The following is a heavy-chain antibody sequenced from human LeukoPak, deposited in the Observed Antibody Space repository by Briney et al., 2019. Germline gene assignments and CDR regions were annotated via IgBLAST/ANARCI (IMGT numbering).Heavy chain of an antibody. D-gene: IGHD6-19*01. CDR1: GFTFSTYS. CDR3: AKVEGSSGGFFDY. V-gene: IGHV3-21*04. CDR2: ISSSSYHI. J-gene: IGHJ4*02. Sequence: GGSLRLSCAASGFTFSTYSMNWVRQAPGKGLEWVSSISSSSYHIYYADSVKGRFTISRDNAKNSLYLQMNSLRAEDTAVYYCAKVEGSSGGFFDYWGQGTLVTVSS.